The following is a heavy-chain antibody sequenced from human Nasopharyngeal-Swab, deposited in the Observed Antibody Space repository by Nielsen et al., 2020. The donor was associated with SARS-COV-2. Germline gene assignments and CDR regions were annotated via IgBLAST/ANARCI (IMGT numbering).Heavy chain of an antibody. CDR2: TYYRSKWYN. Sequence: WIRQSPSRGLEWLGRTYYRSKWYNDYAVSVKSRITINPDTSKNQFSLQLNSVTPEDTAVYYCARGVVLVEHHRWFDPWGQGTLVTVSS. J-gene: IGHJ5*02. D-gene: IGHD2-8*02. V-gene: IGHV6-1*01. CDR3: ARGVVLVEHHRWFDP.